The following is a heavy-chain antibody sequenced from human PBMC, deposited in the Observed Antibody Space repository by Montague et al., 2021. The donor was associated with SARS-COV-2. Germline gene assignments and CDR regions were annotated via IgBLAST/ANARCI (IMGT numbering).Heavy chain of an antibody. D-gene: IGHD5-18*01. J-gene: IGHJ6*02. Sequence: SETLSLTCTVSGGSISSYYWSRIRQPPGKGLEWIVYIYYSGSTNYNPSLKSRVTISVDTSKNQFSLKLSSVTAADTAVYYCASQEVDTAMDRNYYYYGMDVWGPGTTVTVSS. CDR1: GGSISSYY. CDR3: ASQEVDTAMDRNYYYYGMDV. CDR2: IYYSGST. V-gene: IGHV4-59*01.